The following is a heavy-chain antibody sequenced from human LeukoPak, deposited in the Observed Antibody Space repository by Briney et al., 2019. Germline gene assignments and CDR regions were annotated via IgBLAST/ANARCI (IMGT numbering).Heavy chain of an antibody. V-gene: IGHV4-59*08. CDR2: IYYSGST. CDR3: VYDRSGYYYNFDY. CDR1: GGSISSYY. J-gene: IGHJ4*02. Sequence: SETLSLTCTVSGGSISSYYWSWIRQPPGKGLEWIGYIYYSGSTNYNPSLKSRVTISVDTSKNHLSLKLTSVTAADTAMYYCVYDRSGYYYNFDYWGQGILVTVSS. D-gene: IGHD3-22*01.